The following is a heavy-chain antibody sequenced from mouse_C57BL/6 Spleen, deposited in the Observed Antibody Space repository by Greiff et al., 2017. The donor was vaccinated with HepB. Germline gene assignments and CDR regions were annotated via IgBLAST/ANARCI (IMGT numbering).Heavy chain of an antibody. CDR2: ISDGGSYT. CDR1: GFTFSSYA. V-gene: IGHV5-4*01. D-gene: IGHD2-3*01. J-gene: IGHJ2*01. Sequence: VQLQESGGGLVKPGGSLKLSCAASGFTFSSYAMSWVRQTPEKRLEWVATISDGGSYTYYPDNVKGRFTISRDNAKNNLYLQMSHLKSEDTAMYYCARDDGYYNYWGQGTTLTVSS. CDR3: ARDDGYYNY.